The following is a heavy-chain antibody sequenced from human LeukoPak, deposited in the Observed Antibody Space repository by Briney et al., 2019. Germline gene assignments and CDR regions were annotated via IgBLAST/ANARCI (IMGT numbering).Heavy chain of an antibody. CDR1: GFTFSSYW. CDR2: IKQDGSEK. Sequence: GGSLRLSCAASGFTFSSYWMSWVRQAPGKGLEWVAKIKQDGSEKYYVDSVKGRFTISRDNAKNSLYLQMNSLRAEDTAVYYCAKDVRWAGYSGGYFDNWGQGTLVAVSS. V-gene: IGHV3-7*03. J-gene: IGHJ4*02. CDR3: AKDVRWAGYSGGYFDN. D-gene: IGHD3/OR15-3a*01.